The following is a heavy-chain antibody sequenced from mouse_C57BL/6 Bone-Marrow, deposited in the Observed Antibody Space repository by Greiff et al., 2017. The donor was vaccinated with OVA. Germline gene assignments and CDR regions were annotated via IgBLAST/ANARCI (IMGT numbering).Heavy chain of an antibody. CDR2: INPYNGGT. V-gene: IGHV1-19*01. CDR1: GYTFTDYY. CDR3: ARGGEGY. J-gene: IGHJ2*01. Sequence: VQLKQSGPVLVKPGASVKMSCKASGYTFTDYYMNWVKQSPGKSLEWIGVINPYNGGTSYNQKFKGKATLTVDTSSSTAYMELNSLTSEDSAVYYCARGGEGYWGQGTTLTVSS.